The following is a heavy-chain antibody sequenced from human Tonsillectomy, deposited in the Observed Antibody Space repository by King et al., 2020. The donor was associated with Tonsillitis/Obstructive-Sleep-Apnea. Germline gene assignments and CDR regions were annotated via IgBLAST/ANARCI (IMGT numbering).Heavy chain of an antibody. D-gene: IGHD3-22*01. CDR1: GGSIRSYY. Sequence: HVQLQESGPGLVKPSETLSLTCTVSGGSIRSYYWSWIRQPPGKGLEWIGYIYYSGSTNYNPFLKSRVTISVDTSKKQFSLKLNSVTAADTALYYCATTDYYYDSSGYYPFNYWGQGALVTVSS. CDR2: IYYSGST. J-gene: IGHJ4*02. V-gene: IGHV4-59*08. CDR3: ATTDYYYDSSGYYPFNY.